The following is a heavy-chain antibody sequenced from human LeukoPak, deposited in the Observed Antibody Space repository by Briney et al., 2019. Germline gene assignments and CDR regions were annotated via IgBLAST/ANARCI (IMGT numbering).Heavy chain of an antibody. J-gene: IGHJ4*02. CDR2: IHYTGRT. D-gene: IGHD3-10*01. CDR1: RRSISIYY. CDR3: ARGGPDPQKSHYWDY. Sequence: SDTLSLTRTLSRRSISIYYWSWIRQPPGTERKWMGNIHYTGRTRYNPPLESRVTMPLDTPKNELSLRLTSMTAAATAGYYFARGGPDPQKSHYWDYWGESILVTVSS. V-gene: IGHV4-59*13.